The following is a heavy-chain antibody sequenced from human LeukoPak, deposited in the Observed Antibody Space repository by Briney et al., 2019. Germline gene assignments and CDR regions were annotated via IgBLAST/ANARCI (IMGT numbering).Heavy chain of an antibody. CDR2: IYYSGST. CDR1: GGSISSYY. Sequence: PSETLSLTCTVSGGSISSYYWSWIQQPPGKGLEWIGYIYYSGSTNYNPSLKSRVTISVDTSKNQFSLKLSSVTAADTAVYYCASPSYCSGGSCPPDYWGQGTLVTVSS. J-gene: IGHJ4*02. CDR3: ASPSYCSGGSCPPDY. D-gene: IGHD2-15*01. V-gene: IGHV4-59*01.